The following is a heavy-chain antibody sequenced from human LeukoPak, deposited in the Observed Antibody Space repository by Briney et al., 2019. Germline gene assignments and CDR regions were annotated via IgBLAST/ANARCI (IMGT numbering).Heavy chain of an antibody. Sequence: GGSLRLSCAVSGFTFSSYAMSWVRQAPGKGLEWVSGIGGSGGGTYYADSVKGRFTISRDNSKNTLYLQVNGLRAEDTAFYYCAKQKTNTATYNYFDYWGQGTLVAVSS. CDR2: IGGSGGGT. V-gene: IGHV3-23*01. CDR1: GFTFSSYA. CDR3: AKQKTNTATYNYFDY. J-gene: IGHJ4*02. D-gene: IGHD2-21*02.